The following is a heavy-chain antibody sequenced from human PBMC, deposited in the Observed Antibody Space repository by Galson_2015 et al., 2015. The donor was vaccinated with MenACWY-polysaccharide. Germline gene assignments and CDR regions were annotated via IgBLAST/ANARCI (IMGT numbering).Heavy chain of an antibody. CDR3: TRHLQLPFDY. CDR2: IRNKANNYAT. CDR1: GFSFSDSA. V-gene: IGHV3-73*01. Sequence: SLRLSCAASGFSFSDSAMHWVRRASGKGLEWVGRIRNKANNYATTYAESLEGRFTISRDDSKNTVYLRMNSLRIEDTAVYYCTRHLQLPFDYWGQGTLVTVSS. J-gene: IGHJ4*02.